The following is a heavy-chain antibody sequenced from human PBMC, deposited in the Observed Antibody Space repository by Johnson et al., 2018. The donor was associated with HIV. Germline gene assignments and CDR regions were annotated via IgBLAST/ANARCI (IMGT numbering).Heavy chain of an antibody. CDR3: ARDRGGPERNYDFWSGYYGGDAFDI. CDR1: GFTFDEYG. D-gene: IGHD3-3*01. V-gene: IGHV3-20*04. Sequence: EVQLVESGGGVVRPGGSLRVSCTASGFTFDEYGMSWVRQAPGKGLEWVSGITWNGGTTGYADSVKGRFLISRDNPKNSLYLQMNSLRAEDTALYYCARDRGGPERNYDFWSGYYGGDAFDIWGQGTKVTVSS. J-gene: IGHJ3*02. CDR2: ITWNGGTT.